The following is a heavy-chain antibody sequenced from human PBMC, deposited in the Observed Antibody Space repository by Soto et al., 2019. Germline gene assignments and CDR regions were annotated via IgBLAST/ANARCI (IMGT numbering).Heavy chain of an antibody. CDR3: ARGARPDYDFWSGYWGYFDY. J-gene: IGHJ4*02. Sequence: PSETLSLTCTVSGGSISSYYWSWIRQPPGKGLEWIGYIYYSGSTNYNPSLKSRVTISVDTSKYQFSLKLSSVTAADTAVYYCARGARPDYDFWSGYWGYFDYWGQGTLVTVSS. CDR2: IYYSGST. CDR1: GGSISSYY. V-gene: IGHV4-59*01. D-gene: IGHD3-3*01.